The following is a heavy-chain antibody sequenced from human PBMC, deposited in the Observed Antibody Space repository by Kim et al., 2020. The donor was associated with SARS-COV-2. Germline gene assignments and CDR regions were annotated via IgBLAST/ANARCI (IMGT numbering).Heavy chain of an antibody. V-gene: IGHV4-59*01. CDR3: ARVSQLLWFGEGGYYFDY. D-gene: IGHD3-10*01. J-gene: IGHJ4*02. Sequence: KSRVTIAVATSKNQFSLQLSSVTAADTAVYYCARVSQLLWFGEGGYYFDYWGQGTLVTVSS.